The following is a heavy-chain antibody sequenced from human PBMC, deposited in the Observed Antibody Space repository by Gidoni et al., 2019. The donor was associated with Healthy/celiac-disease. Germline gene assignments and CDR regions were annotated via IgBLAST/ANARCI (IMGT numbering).Heavy chain of an antibody. Sequence: QVQLVQSGAEVKKPGASVKVSCKAAGYTFTSYDINWVRQATGQGLEWMGWMNPNSGNTGYAQKFQSRVTMTRNTSISTAYMELSSLRSEDTAVYYCARGGLLGGIAAPLGEEYYYYGMDVWGQGTTVTVSS. D-gene: IGHD6-13*01. CDR3: ARGGLLGGIAAPLGEEYYYYGMDV. CDR1: GYTFTSYD. J-gene: IGHJ6*02. V-gene: IGHV1-8*01. CDR2: MNPNSGNT.